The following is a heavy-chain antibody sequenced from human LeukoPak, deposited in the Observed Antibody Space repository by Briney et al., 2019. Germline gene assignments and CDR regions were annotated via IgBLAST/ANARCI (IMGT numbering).Heavy chain of an antibody. D-gene: IGHD5-12*01. CDR2: INHSGST. CDR3: ARGWKWLRFGSWFDP. Sequence: SETLSLTCAVYGGSFSGYYWSWIRQPPGKGLEWIGEINHSGSTNYNPPLKSRVTISVDTSKNQFSLKLSSVTAADTAVYYCARGWKWLRFGSWFDPWGQGTLVTVSS. V-gene: IGHV4-34*01. CDR1: GGSFSGYY. J-gene: IGHJ5*02.